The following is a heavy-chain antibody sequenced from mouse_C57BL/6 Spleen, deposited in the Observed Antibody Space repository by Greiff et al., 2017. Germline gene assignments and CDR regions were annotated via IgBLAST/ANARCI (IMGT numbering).Heavy chain of an antibody. CDR1: GYTFTSYW. Sequence: VQLQQPGAELVMPGASVKLSCKASGYTFTSYWMHWVKQRPGQGLEWIGEIDPSDSYTNYNQKFKGKSTLTVDKSSSTAYMQLSSLTSEDSAVYYCARKSVGLGIAYWGQGTLVTVSA. CDR2: IDPSDSYT. CDR3: ARKSVGLGIAY. D-gene: IGHD3-1*01. J-gene: IGHJ3*01. V-gene: IGHV1-69*01.